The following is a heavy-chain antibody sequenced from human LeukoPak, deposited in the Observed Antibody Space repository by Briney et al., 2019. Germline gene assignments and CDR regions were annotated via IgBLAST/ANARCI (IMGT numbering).Heavy chain of an antibody. CDR3: SRGGTSVDY. V-gene: IGHV4-39*01. CDR1: SGSISSSSYY. D-gene: IGHD1-1*01. CDR2: NYYSGSP. J-gene: IGHJ4*02. Sequence: SVTLSLTCTVSSGSISSSSYYWGWIRQPPARGLEWIGSNYYSGSPYYHPSLKSRVTISVDTSRNQFSMKLSSVSAAGPAVSYCSRGGTSVDYWGQGSLVTVSA.